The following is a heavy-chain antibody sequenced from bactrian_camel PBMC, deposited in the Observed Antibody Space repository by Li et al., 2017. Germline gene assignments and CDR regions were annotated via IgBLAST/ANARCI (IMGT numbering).Heavy chain of an antibody. CDR2: INSGGDRT. CDR1: GYTFAERC. V-gene: IGHV3S63*01. CDR3: ATSPRRCTGWKKGLGTYDYNY. J-gene: IGHJ4*01. D-gene: IGHD5*01. Sequence: HVQLVESGGRSIQAGGSLRFSCKFPGYTFAERCVFWFRRVPGKEREGVSCINSGGDRTAYGDSVKGRFTISRDNAKNTLSLQMNSLKPEDTAMYYCATSPRRCTGWKKGLGTYDYNYWGQGTQVTVS.